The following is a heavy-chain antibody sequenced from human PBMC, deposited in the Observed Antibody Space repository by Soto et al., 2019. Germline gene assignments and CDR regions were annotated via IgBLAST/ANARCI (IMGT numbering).Heavy chain of an antibody. Sequence: ASVKVSCKASGYTFTSYDISWVRQATGQGLEWMGWMNPNDGNTDYAPKFQGRVTMTMNTSIGTAYMELSSLRSEDTAVSYCARSPRNYYALGSYSYFRHWGQGTLVTVSS. V-gene: IGHV1-8*01. CDR2: MNPNDGNT. CDR1: GYTFTSYD. CDR3: ARSPRNYYALGSYSYFRH. D-gene: IGHD3-10*01. J-gene: IGHJ1*01.